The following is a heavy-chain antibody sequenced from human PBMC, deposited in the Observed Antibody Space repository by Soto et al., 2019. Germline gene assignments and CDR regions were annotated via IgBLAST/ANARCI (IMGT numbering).Heavy chain of an antibody. CDR1: GGTFSSYA. J-gene: IGHJ4*02. CDR3: ASGYNGYDSQVYYFDY. CDR2: IIPIFGTA. D-gene: IGHD5-12*01. Sequence: SVKVSCKASGGTFSSYAISWVQQAPGQGLEWMGGIIPIFGTANYAQKFQGRVTITADESTSTAYMELSSLRSEDTAVYYCASGYNGYDSQVYYFDYWGQGTLVTVSS. V-gene: IGHV1-69*13.